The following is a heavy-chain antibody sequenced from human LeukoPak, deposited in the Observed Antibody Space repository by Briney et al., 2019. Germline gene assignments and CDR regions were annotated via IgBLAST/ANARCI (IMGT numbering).Heavy chain of an antibody. V-gene: IGHV3-23*01. Sequence: GGSLRLSCAASGFTFSSYAMSWVRQAPGKGLEWVSAISGSGGSTYYADSVKGRFTISRDNSKNTQYLQMNSLRAEDTAVYYCAKDPELERPPNWFDPWGQGTLVTVSS. CDR2: ISGSGGST. CDR1: GFTFSSYA. J-gene: IGHJ5*02. D-gene: IGHD1-1*01. CDR3: AKDPELERPPNWFDP.